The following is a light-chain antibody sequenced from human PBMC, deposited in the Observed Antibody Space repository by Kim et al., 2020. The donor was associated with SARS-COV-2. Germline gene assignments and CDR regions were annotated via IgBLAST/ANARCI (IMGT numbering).Light chain of an antibody. CDR3: HQYGSSPPYT. CDR2: GAS. J-gene: IGKJ2*01. Sequence: PGERATLSCRASQSVSSSYLAWYQQKPGQAPRLLIYGASSRATGIPDRFSGSGSGTDFTLTISRLEPEDFAVYYCHQYGSSPPYTFGQGTKLEI. CDR1: QSVSSSY. V-gene: IGKV3-20*01.